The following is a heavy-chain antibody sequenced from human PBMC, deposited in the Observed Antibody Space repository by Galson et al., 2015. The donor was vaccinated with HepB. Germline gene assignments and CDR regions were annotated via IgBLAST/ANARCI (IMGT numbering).Heavy chain of an antibody. D-gene: IGHD1/OR15-1a*01. CDR2: IYPDDSDS. CDR3: ARRGTTTPFDF. J-gene: IGHJ4*02. CDR1: GYTFITYW. Sequence: QSGAEVKKPGESVKISCKGSGYTFITYWITWVRQTPGKGLEWMGIIYPDDSDSTWSPSFQGRVAMSADKSTSTAYLELTSLKASDTAIYFCARRGTTTPFDFWGQGTLVTVSS. V-gene: IGHV5-51*01.